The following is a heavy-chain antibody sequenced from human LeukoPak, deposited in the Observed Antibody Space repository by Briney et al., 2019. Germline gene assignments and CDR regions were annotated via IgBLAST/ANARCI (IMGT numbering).Heavy chain of an antibody. CDR3: AREGRYCGGDCYSGYFDY. CDR2: ISYDGSNK. J-gene: IGHJ4*02. Sequence: PGGSLRLSCTASGFTFSSYAMHWVRQAPGKGLEWVAVISYDGSNKYYADSVKGRFTISRDNSKNTLYLQMNSLRAEDTAVYYCAREGRYCGGDCYSGYFDYWGQGTLVTVSS. D-gene: IGHD2-21*02. CDR1: GFTFSSYA. V-gene: IGHV3-30-3*01.